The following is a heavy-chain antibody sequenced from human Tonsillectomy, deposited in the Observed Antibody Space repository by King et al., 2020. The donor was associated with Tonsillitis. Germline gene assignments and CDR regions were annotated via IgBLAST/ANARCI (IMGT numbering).Heavy chain of an antibody. CDR1: GFTFSRYW. CDR2: IKEDGIDK. CDR3: ARVSLRHFDWNYY. Sequence: DVQLVESGGGLVQPGGSLRLACVGSGFTFSRYWMSWVRQAPGKGLEWVANIKEDGIDKDYVDSVKGRFTISRDNAKNSLYLQMNSLRVEDTAVYYCARVSLRHFDWNYYWGQGTLVTVSS. V-gene: IGHV3-7*01. D-gene: IGHD3-9*01. J-gene: IGHJ4*02.